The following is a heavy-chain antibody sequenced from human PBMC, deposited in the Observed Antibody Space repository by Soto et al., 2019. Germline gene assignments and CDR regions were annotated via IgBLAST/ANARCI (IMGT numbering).Heavy chain of an antibody. Sequence: EVHLLESGGGLVHPGESLRLSCGASGFTFSSCVMTWVRQAPGKGLEWVSGITDSGTGTYYADSVKGRFTISRDNSKNTMYLQMNNLRVEDTGVYYCAKGLNNGRWYAEDWGQGTLVTVSS. D-gene: IGHD6-13*01. V-gene: IGHV3-23*01. J-gene: IGHJ4*02. CDR1: GFTFSSCV. CDR2: ITDSGTGT. CDR3: AKGLNNGRWYAED.